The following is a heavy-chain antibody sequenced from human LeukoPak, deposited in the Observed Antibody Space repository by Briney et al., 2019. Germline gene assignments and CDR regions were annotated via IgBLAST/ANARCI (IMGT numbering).Heavy chain of an antibody. D-gene: IGHD4-17*01. J-gene: IGHJ4*02. CDR3: ARGMTTVTTCDF. CDR1: GYTFTAYY. V-gene: IGHV1-2*02. CDR2: ISPNSGVT. Sequence: ASVKVSCKTSGYTFTAYYIHWVRQAPGQGLEWMGWISPNSGVTNYAQNFQGRVTMTRDTSISTAYMELSRLSPDDTAVYYCARGMTTVTTCDFWGQGTLSPSPQ.